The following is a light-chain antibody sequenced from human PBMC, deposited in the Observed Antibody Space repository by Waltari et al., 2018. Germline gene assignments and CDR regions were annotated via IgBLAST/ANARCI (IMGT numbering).Light chain of an antibody. V-gene: IGKV1-33*01. Sequence: DIQMTQSPSSLSASVGERVTITCQASQDISNYLNWYQQKPGKAPKLLIYDASNLETGVPSRFSGSGSGTDFTFTISSLQPEDIATYYCQQYDNLPLTFGGGTKVEI. J-gene: IGKJ4*01. CDR3: QQYDNLPLT. CDR2: DAS. CDR1: QDISNY.